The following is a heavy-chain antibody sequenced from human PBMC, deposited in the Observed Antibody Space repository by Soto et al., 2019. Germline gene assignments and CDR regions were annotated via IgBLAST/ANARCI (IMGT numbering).Heavy chain of an antibody. D-gene: IGHD1-26*01. Sequence: QVQLVQSGAEVKKPGASVKVSCKASAYTFTCYGISWVRQAPGQGLEWMGWISAYNGNTNYAQKLQGRVTMTTDTSTSTAYMELRSLRSDDTAVYYCARDLKPTGQAYFSDYWGQGTLVTVSS. V-gene: IGHV1-18*01. CDR3: ARDLKPTGQAYFSDY. CDR2: ISAYNGNT. CDR1: AYTFTCYG. J-gene: IGHJ4*02.